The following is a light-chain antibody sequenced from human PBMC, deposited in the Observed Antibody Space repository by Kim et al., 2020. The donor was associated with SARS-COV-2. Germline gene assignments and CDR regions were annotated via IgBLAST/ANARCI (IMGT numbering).Light chain of an antibody. J-gene: IGKJ1*01. CDR2: KVS. V-gene: IGKV2-30*01. CDR3: MQGTHWPPT. CDR1: QSRVYRDENTY. Sequence: TASISCRSSQSRVYRDENTYLTWFHQRPGQSPRRLVYKVSSRDSGVPDRFSGSGSGTDFTLKISRVEAEDVAIYYCMQGTHWPPTFGQGTKVDIK.